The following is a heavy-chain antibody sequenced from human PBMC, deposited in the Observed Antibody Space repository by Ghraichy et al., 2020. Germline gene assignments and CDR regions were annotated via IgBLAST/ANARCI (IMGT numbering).Heavy chain of an antibody. J-gene: IGHJ4*02. CDR3: AHRGSQSGSYWDGGYFDY. CDR2: VYWDNDN. V-gene: IGHV2-5*02. D-gene: IGHD2-21*01. Sequence: SLTTYGVGVGWSRQPPGKALEWLVFVYWDNDNRYSPSLKNRLTVTKDASKNLLVLIMTDMDPMDTGTYYCAHRGSQSGSYWDGGYFDYWGQGAQVTVSS. CDR1: SLTTYGVG.